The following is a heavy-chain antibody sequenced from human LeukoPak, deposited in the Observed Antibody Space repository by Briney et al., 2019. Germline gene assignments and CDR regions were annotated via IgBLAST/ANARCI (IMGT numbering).Heavy chain of an antibody. J-gene: IGHJ4*02. V-gene: IGHV3-23*01. CDR2: ISGSGGST. CDR1: GGSISSSSYY. D-gene: IGHD2-2*01. Sequence: PSETLSLTCTVSGGSISSSSYYWGWVRQAPGKGLEWVSAISGSGGSTYYADSVKGRFTISRDNSKNTLYLQMNSLRAEDTAVYYCAKVPPKIVVVPAAFDYWGQGTLVTVSS. CDR3: AKVPPKIVVVPAAFDY.